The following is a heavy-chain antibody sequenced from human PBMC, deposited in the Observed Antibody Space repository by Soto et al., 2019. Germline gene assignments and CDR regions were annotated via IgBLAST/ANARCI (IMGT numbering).Heavy chain of an antibody. D-gene: IGHD3-22*01. V-gene: IGHV6-1*01. CDR2: TYYRSRWQT. Sequence: SQTRSLTCAISWDGVSSNDATWDWIRQSPSRGLEWLGRTYYRSRWQTDYAISVKSRISINPDTSNNQVSLQLNSVTPDDTAVYYCARLGGFYQAFDSWGQGTLVTVSS. J-gene: IGHJ4*02. CDR1: WDGVSSNDAT. CDR3: ARLGGFYQAFDS.